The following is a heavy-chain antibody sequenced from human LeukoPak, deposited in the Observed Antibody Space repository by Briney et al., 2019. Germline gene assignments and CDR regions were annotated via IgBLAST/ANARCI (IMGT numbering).Heavy chain of an antibody. D-gene: IGHD2-15*01. J-gene: IGHJ5*02. Sequence: SETLSLTCAVSGGSISSSNWWSWVRQPPGKGLEWVGEIYHSGSTNYNPSLKSRVTISVDKSKNQFSLKLSSVTAADTAVYYCARAIDCSGGSCYDPWGQGTLVTVSS. CDR3: ARAIDCSGGSCYDP. V-gene: IGHV4-4*02. CDR1: GGSISSSNW. CDR2: IYHSGST.